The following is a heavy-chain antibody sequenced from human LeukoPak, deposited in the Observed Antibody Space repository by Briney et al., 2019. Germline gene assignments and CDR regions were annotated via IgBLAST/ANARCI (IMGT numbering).Heavy chain of an antibody. CDR1: GFTVSSNY. J-gene: IGHJ4*02. CDR3: ARWCDSSGYFGY. CDR2: IYSGGST. Sequence: TGGSLRLSCAASGFTVSSNYMSWVRQAPGKGLEWVSVIYSGGSTYYADSVKGRFTISRDNPKNTLYLQMNSLRAEDTAVYYCARWCDSSGYFGYWGQGTLVTVSS. V-gene: IGHV3-66*01. D-gene: IGHD3-22*01.